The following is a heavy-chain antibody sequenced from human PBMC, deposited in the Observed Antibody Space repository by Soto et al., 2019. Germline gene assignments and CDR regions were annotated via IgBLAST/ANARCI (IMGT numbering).Heavy chain of an antibody. CDR1: GFTFSDYY. CDR3: ARSRFSGSGSYYKPNWFDP. V-gene: IGHV3-11*01. J-gene: IGHJ5*02. D-gene: IGHD3-10*01. Sequence: GGSLRLSCAASGFTFSDYYMSWIRQAPGKGLEWVSYISSSGSTIYYGDSVKGRFTISRDNAKNSLYLQMNSLRAEDSAVYYCARSRFSGSGSYYKPNWFDPWGQGTLVTVSS. CDR2: ISSSGSTI.